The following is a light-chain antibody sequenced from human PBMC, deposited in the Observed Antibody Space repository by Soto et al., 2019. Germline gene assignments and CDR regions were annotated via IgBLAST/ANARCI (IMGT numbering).Light chain of an antibody. V-gene: IGKV3-11*01. CDR3: QQRNNWPWT. J-gene: IGKJ1*01. CDR1: QSVNSY. Sequence: ENVLTQSPATLSLSPGERATLSRRASQSVNSYLAWYQQKPGQAPRLLIYDASNRATGIPARFSGSGSGTDFTLTISSLEPEDSAVYYCQQRNNWPWTFGQGTKVEI. CDR2: DAS.